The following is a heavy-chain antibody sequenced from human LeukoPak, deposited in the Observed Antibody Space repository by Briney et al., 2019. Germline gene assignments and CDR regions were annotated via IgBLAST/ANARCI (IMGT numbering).Heavy chain of an antibody. D-gene: IGHD1-20*01. Sequence: GASVKVSCKASGYTFTGYYMHWVRQAPGQGLEWMGWINPNSGGTNYAQKFQGRVTMTRDTSISTAYMELSSLRSEDTAVYYCARGLYNWNPLEYWGQGTLVTVSS. CDR3: ARGLYNWNPLEY. CDR2: INPNSGGT. V-gene: IGHV1-2*02. CDR1: GYTFTGYY. J-gene: IGHJ4*02.